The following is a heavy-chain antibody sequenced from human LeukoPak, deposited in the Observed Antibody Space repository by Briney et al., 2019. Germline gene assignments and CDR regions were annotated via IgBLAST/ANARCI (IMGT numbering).Heavy chain of an antibody. CDR3: VIDIRGGRRWYGHDF. CDR1: GYTFTDYD. V-gene: IGHV1-8*01. Sequence: GASVKASCKASGYTFTDYDINWVRQAPGQGLERMGWRKPKSGDTGYAQELKGRRTMTRNTSLSPPHLELSSQSAEDTAQHHVVIDIRGGRRWYGHDFWGQGTLVTVSS. D-gene: IGHD4-23*01. CDR2: RKPKSGDT. J-gene: IGHJ4*02.